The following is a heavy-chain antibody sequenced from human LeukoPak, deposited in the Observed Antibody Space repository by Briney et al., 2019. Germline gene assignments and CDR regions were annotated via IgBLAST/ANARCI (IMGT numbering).Heavy chain of an antibody. D-gene: IGHD6-19*01. V-gene: IGHV3-74*01. CDR2: INSDGSST. CDR1: GFTFSSYW. J-gene: IGHJ3*02. CDR3: ARVSIEYSSGWYWDDAFDI. Sequence: PGGSLRLSCAASGFTFSSYWMHWVRQAPGKGLVWVSRINSDGSSTSYADSVKGRFTISRDNAKNTLYLQMNSLRAEDTAVYYCARVSIEYSSGWYWDDAFDIWGQGTMVTVSS.